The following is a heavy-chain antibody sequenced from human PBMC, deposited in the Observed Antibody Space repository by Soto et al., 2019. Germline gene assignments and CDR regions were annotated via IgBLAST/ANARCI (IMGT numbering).Heavy chain of an antibody. V-gene: IGHV4-30-2*01. D-gene: IGHD3-16*01. CDR1: GGSISSGGYS. CDR3: AVGGGLPRYY. CDR2: IYHSGST. J-gene: IGHJ4*02. Sequence: QLQLQESGSGLVKPSQTLSLTCAVSGGSISSGGYSWSWIRQPPGKGLEWIGYIYHSGSTYYNPSLRIRVTISVDRCKDQFSLKLCSVTAADTAVYYCAVGGGLPRYYWGQGTLVTVSS.